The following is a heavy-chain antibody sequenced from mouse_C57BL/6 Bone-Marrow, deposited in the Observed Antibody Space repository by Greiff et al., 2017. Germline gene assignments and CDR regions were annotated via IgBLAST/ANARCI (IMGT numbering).Heavy chain of an antibody. CDR3: ARDDYTKGAMDY. J-gene: IGHJ4*01. Sequence: VQLQQPGAELVMPGASVKLSCKASGYTFTSYWMHWVKQRPGQGLEWIGEIDPSDSYTNYNQKFKGKSTVTVDKSSSTAYMQLSSLTSEDSAVYYCARDDYTKGAMDYWGQGTSVTVSS. CDR1: GYTFTSYW. CDR2: IDPSDSYT. V-gene: IGHV1-69*01. D-gene: IGHD2-12*01.